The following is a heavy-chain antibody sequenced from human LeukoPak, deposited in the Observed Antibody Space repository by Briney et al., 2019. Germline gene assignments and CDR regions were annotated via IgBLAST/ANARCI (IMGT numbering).Heavy chain of an antibody. Sequence: GESLKISCKASGYSFTTYWIGWVRQMPGKGLEWMGIIYPGDSDTRYSPSFQGQVTISADKSISTAYLQWSSLKASDTAMYYCARLEFSSVWPIDYWGQGTLVTVSS. D-gene: IGHD6-6*01. CDR3: ARLEFSSVWPIDY. CDR1: GYSFTTYW. J-gene: IGHJ4*02. V-gene: IGHV5-51*01. CDR2: IYPGDSDT.